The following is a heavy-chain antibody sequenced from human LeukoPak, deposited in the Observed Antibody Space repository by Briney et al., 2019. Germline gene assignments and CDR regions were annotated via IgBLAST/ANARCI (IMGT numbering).Heavy chain of an antibody. D-gene: IGHD3-22*01. V-gene: IGHV4-34*01. Sequence: SETLSLTCVVYGGSFSGYYWSWIRQSPGKGLEWIGEINHRGSTNYNPSLKRRVTISVDTSKNQFSLKLSSVTAADTAVYYCARWSIVPYDSSGYYGFDYWGQGTLVTVSS. CDR1: GGSFSGYY. CDR2: INHRGST. CDR3: ARWSIVPYDSSGYYGFDY. J-gene: IGHJ4*02.